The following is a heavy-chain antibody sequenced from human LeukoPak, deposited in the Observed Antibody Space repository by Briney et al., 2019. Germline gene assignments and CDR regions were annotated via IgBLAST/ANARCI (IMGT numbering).Heavy chain of an antibody. Sequence: SETLSLTCTVSGLSFEHYFWSWIRQPPGKGLEWVGYVYYSGSTDYSPSLESRLTISADTSKNQFSLKLRSVTAADTAVYYCASHGMATLGPYYFDYWGQGTLVTVSS. J-gene: IGHJ4*02. CDR1: GLSFEHYF. D-gene: IGHD5-24*01. CDR3: ASHGMATLGPYYFDY. V-gene: IGHV4-59*08. CDR2: VYYSGST.